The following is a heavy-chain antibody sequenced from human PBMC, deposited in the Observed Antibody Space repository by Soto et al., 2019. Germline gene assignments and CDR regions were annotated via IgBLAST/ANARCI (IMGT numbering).Heavy chain of an antibody. CDR2: IYYSGST. D-gene: IGHD2-2*01. J-gene: IGHJ4*02. Sequence: SETLSLTCTVSGGSISSYYWSWIRQPPGKGLEWIGYIYYSGSTNYNPSLKSRVTISVDTSKNQFSLKLSSVTAADTAVYYCARTLGDDCSSTSCLYYLDYWGQGTLVTVSS. CDR3: ARTLGDDCSSTSCLYYLDY. CDR1: GGSISSYY. V-gene: IGHV4-59*01.